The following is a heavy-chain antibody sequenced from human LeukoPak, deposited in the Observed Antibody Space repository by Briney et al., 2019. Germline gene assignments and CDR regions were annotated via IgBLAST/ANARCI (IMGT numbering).Heavy chain of an antibody. V-gene: IGHV3-23*01. D-gene: IGHD2-15*01. CDR2: VSGSGGST. CDR3: AKGKSIVVVVAGAFDI. CDR1: GFTFSTYA. J-gene: IGHJ3*02. Sequence: GGSLRLSCAASGFTFSTYAMNWVRQAPGKGLEWVSTVSGSGGSTYYADSVKGRFTISRDNSKNTLYLQMNSLRAEDTAIYYCAKGKSIVVVVAGAFDIWGQGTMVTVSS.